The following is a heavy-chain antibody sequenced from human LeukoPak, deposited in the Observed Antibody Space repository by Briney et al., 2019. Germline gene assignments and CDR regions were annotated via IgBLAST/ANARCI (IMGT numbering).Heavy chain of an antibody. CDR1: GGSISSYY. J-gene: IGHJ3*02. V-gene: IGHV4-59*01. CDR3: ARDSGYSYVYWDVFDM. D-gene: IGHD5-18*01. Sequence: PSETLSLTCTVSGGSISSYYWSWIRQPPGKGLEWIGYIYYSGSTNYNPSLKSRVTISVDTSKNQFSLKLSSVTAADTAVYYCARDSGYSYVYWDVFDMWGQGKMVTVFS. CDR2: IYYSGST.